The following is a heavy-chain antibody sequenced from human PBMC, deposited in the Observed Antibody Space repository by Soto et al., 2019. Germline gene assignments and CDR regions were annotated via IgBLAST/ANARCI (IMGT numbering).Heavy chain of an antibody. J-gene: IGHJ4*02. CDR3: ARLNYDILTGFRGIDY. Sequence: TVSGFSLSNARMGVSWIRQPPGKALEWLAHIFSNDEKSYSTSLKSRLTISKDTSKSQVVLTMTNMDPVDTATYYCARLNYDILTGFRGIDYWGQGTLVTVSS. V-gene: IGHV2-26*01. CDR2: IFSNDEK. D-gene: IGHD3-9*01. CDR1: GFSLSNARMG.